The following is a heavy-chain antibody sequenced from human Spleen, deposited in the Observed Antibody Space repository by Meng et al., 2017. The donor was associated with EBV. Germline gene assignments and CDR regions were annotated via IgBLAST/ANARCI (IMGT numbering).Heavy chain of an antibody. CDR1: GGCVSSGSYY. Sequence: QVPPPESGPGLVKPSETLSLTRTVSGGCVSSGSYYWSWIRQPPGKGLEWIGYIYYSGSTNYNPSLKSRVTISVDTSKNQFSLKLSSVTAADTAVYYCARDISGSHDYWGQGTLVTVSS. D-gene: IGHD1-26*01. V-gene: IGHV4-61*01. CDR2: IYYSGST. J-gene: IGHJ4*02. CDR3: ARDISGSHDY.